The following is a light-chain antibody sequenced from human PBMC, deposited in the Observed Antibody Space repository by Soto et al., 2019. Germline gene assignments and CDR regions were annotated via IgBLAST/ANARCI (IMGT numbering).Light chain of an antibody. Sequence: EIVLTQSPGTLSLSPGERATLSCRASQSVSSNYLAWYQQKPGQAPRLLIYGTSSRATGIPDRFSGSGSGTDFTLTISRLEPEDFATYYCHQYKSYLYSFGQGTKLEI. CDR3: HQYKSYLYS. CDR1: QSVSSNY. V-gene: IGKV3-20*01. CDR2: GTS. J-gene: IGKJ2*01.